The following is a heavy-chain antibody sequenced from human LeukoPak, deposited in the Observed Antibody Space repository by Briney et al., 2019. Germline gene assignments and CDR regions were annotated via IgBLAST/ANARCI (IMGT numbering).Heavy chain of an antibody. CDR2: IKQDGSEK. CDR3: ARDGYSSGWYDYFDY. J-gene: IGHJ4*02. V-gene: IGHV3-7*01. D-gene: IGHD6-19*01. CDR1: GFTFSSYW. Sequence: GGSLRLSCAASGFTFSSYWMGWVRQAPGKGLEWVANIKQDGSEKYYVDSVKGRFTISRDNAKNSLYLQMNSLRAEDTAVYYCARDGYSSGWYDYFDYWGQGTLVTVSS.